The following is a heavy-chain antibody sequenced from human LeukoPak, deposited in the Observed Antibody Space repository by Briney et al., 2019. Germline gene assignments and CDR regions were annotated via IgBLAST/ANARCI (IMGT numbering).Heavy chain of an antibody. V-gene: IGHV4-39*01. CDR2: IYYSGNT. Sequence: PSETLSLTCTVSGGSISSSSYYWGWIRQPPGKGLEWIGTIYYSGNTYYNPSLKSRVIISIDTSKNQFSLQLNSVTPEDTAVYYCARVHSSGWYYFDYWGQGTLVTVSS. J-gene: IGHJ4*02. D-gene: IGHD6-19*01. CDR3: ARVHSSGWYYFDY. CDR1: GGSISSSSYY.